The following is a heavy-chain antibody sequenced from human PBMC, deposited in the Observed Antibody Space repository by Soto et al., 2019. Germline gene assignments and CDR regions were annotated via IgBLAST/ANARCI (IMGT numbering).Heavy chain of an antibody. CDR3: AKKVPAALRLYYFFGLDV. J-gene: IGHJ6*02. CDR2: ISQSGTT. V-gene: IGHV4-4*02. Sequence: XGTLSLTCAVSCASISSDNRWAWFRQPPGEGLEWIGEISQSGTTKYNPSLASRVTISVDKSKNQFSLRLTSMTAADTAVYYCAKKVPAALRLYYFFGLDVWGQGITVTVS. CDR1: CASISSDNR. D-gene: IGHD2-15*01.